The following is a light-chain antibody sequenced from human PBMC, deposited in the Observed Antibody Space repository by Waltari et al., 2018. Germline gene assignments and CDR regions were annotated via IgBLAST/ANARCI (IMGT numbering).Light chain of an antibody. J-gene: IGLJ2*01. CDR1: NIGAKG. CDR3: QVWDSSSDHVI. CDR2: DDR. Sequence: SYVLTQPPSVSVAPGKTAKITCGTNNIGAKGVHWYQHKPGQAPVLVIYDDRDRPSGIPERFSGSNSCDTATLTISRVDAGDEADYYCQVWDSSSDHVIFGGGTKLTVL. V-gene: IGLV3-21*04.